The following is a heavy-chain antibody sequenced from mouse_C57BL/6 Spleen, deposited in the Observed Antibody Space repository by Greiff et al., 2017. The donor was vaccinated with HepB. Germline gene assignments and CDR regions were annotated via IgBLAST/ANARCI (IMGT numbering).Heavy chain of an antibody. CDR2: IYPGSGNT. Sequence: QVTLKVSGAELVRPGASVKLSCKASGYTFTDYYINWVKQRPGQGLEWIARIYPGSGNTYYNEKFKGKATLTAEKSSSTAYMQLSSLTSEDSAVYFCARCDYYGSSPDYWGQGTTLTVSS. CDR3: ARCDYYGSSPDY. CDR1: GYTFTDYY. J-gene: IGHJ2*01. D-gene: IGHD1-1*01. V-gene: IGHV1-76*01.